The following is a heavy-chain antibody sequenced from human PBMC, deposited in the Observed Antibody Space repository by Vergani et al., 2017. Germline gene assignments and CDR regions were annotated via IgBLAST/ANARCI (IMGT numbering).Heavy chain of an antibody. V-gene: IGHV3-23*01. CDR1: GGSFSGYY. CDR3: ARESRRYYFDY. Sequence: VQLQQWGAGLLKPSETLSLTCAVYGGSFSGYYWSWIRQPPGKGLEWVSAISGSGGSTYYADSVKGRFTISRDNSKNTLYLQMNSLRAEDTAVYYCARESRRYYFDYWGQGTLVTVSS. CDR2: ISGSGGST. J-gene: IGHJ4*02.